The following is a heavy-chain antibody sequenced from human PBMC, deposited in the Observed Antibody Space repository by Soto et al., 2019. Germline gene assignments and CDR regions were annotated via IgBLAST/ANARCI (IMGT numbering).Heavy chain of an antibody. CDR3: GRVPLDGNYANGVDV. V-gene: IGHV3-7*03. CDR1: GFTFSSYA. J-gene: IGHJ6*02. Sequence: RLSCAASGFTFSSYAMHWVRQAPGKGLEWVANTDTDGTRKNYVDSVKGRFIISRDNAKNSLFLQMNSLRVEDTAVYYCGRVPLDGNYANGVDVWGQGTTVTVSS. D-gene: IGHD4-17*01. CDR2: TDTDGTRK.